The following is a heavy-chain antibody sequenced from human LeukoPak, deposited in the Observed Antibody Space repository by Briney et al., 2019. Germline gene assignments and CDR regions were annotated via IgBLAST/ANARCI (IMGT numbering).Heavy chain of an antibody. CDR3: ASNTQTYYDILTGLSGWFDP. D-gene: IGHD3-9*01. CDR2: IRYDGSNK. J-gene: IGHJ5*02. V-gene: IGHV3-30*02. Sequence: PGGSLRLSCAASGFTFSSYTMNWVRQAPGKGLEWVAFIRYDGSNKYYADSVKGRFTISRDNSKNTLYLQMNSLRAEDTAVYYCASNTQTYYDILTGLSGWFDPWGQGTLVTVSS. CDR1: GFTFSSYT.